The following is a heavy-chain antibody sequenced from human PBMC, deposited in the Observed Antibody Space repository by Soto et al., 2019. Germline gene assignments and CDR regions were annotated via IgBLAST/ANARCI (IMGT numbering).Heavy chain of an antibody. D-gene: IGHD6-13*01. CDR2: LSDSGDSI. J-gene: IGHJ4*02. CDR1: GFTFSSHA. V-gene: IGHV3-23*01. Sequence: GGSLRLSCTASGFTFSSHAMTWVRQAPGKGLEWVSGLSDSGDSIYYADSVKGRFTIYRDNSMNTLYLQMNTLRVEDTAVYYCAKVSSSWYVGFFDLGGQGTLVTVSS. CDR3: AKVSSSWYVGFFDL.